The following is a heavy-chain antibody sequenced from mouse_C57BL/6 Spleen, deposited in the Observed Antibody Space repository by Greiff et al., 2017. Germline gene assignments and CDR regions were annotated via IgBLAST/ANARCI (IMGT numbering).Heavy chain of an antibody. CDR3: ARNYGEAWFAY. CDR2: IYPGDGDT. Sequence: QVHVKQSGAELVRPGTSVKVSCKASGYAFTNYLIEWVKQRPGQGLEWIGQIYPGDGDTNYNGKFKGKATLTADKSSSTAYMQLSSLTSEDSAVYFCARNYGEAWFAYWGQGTLVTVSA. J-gene: IGHJ3*01. D-gene: IGHD1-2*01. V-gene: IGHV1-54*01. CDR1: GYAFTNYL.